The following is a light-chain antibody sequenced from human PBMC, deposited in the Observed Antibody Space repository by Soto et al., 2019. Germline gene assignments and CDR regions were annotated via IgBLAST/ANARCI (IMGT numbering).Light chain of an antibody. J-gene: IGKJ3*01. CDR1: QTVTSSC. Sequence: EIVLTQSPDTLSLSPGERATLSCTASQTVTSSCLAWYQRKPGQAPRLLIHTTSTRATDIPDRFSGSGSGTDFTLTISSLQPEDFAVYYCQQCGGSPLFSFGPGTRVDV. CDR2: TTS. V-gene: IGKV3-20*01. CDR3: QQCGGSPLFS.